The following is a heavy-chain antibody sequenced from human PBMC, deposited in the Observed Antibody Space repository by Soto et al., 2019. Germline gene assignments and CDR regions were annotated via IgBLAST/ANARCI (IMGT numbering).Heavy chain of an antibody. D-gene: IGHD3-22*01. CDR2: IYYSGST. V-gene: IGHV4-39*01. J-gene: IGHJ4*02. Sequence: QLQLQESGPGLVKPSETLSLTCTVSGGSISSSTYYWGWIRQPPGKGLEWIGSIYYSGSTYYNPSLKSRVTISVDTSKNQFSLKLSSVTAADSAVYYCARSTLYYDNRYWGQGTLVTVSS. CDR1: GGSISSSTYY. CDR3: ARSTLYYDNRY.